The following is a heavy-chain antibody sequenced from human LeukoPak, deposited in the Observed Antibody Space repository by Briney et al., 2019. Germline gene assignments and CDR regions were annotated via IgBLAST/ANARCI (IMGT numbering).Heavy chain of an antibody. Sequence: PSETLSLTCTVSGGSISSGSYYWSWIRQPAGKGLEWIGRIYTSGSTNYNPSLESRVTFSIDTSKNQFSLRLSSVTAADTAVYYCARTTEGGYTYDYFYYYYMDVWGKGTTVTISS. J-gene: IGHJ6*03. D-gene: IGHD5-18*01. V-gene: IGHV4-61*02. CDR2: IYTSGST. CDR3: ARTTEGGYTYDYFYYYYMDV. CDR1: GGSISSGSYY.